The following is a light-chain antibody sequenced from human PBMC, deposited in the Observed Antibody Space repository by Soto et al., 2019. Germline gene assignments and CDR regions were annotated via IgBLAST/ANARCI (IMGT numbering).Light chain of an antibody. CDR1: SXDVGSYNL. Sequence: QSALTQPASVSGSPGQSVTISCIGTSXDVGSYNLVSWYQQHPGKAPKLMIYEGSKRPSGVSNRFSGSKSGNTASLTISGLQAEDEADYYCCSYAGSSTPYVFGTGTKVTVL. CDR2: EGS. V-gene: IGLV2-23*01. CDR3: CSYAGSSTPYV. J-gene: IGLJ1*01.